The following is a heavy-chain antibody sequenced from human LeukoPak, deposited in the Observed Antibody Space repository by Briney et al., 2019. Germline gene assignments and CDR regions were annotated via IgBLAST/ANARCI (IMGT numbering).Heavy chain of an antibody. CDR2: IYYSGST. CDR1: GGSISSYY. J-gene: IGHJ4*02. CDR3: ARDGPTAIDY. V-gene: IGHV4-59*12. Sequence: KTSETLSLTCTVSGGSISSYYWSWIRQPPGKGLEWIGYIYYSGSTYYNPSLKSRVTISVDTSKNQFSLKLSSVTAADTAVYYCARDGPTAIDYWGQGTLVTVSS.